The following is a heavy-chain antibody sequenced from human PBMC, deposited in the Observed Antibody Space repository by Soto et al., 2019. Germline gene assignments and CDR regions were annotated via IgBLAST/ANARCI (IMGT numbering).Heavy chain of an antibody. CDR1: GYTLTSYG. D-gene: IGHD6-19*01. V-gene: IGHV1-18*01. J-gene: IGHJ4*02. CDR2: ISGYNGAT. Sequence: QLQLVQSGAEVKKPGASVKVSCKASGYTLTSYGITWVRQAPGQGLEWMGWISGYNGATNYAHKLQGRVTMTTDTSTNTAYMELRSLRPDDTAVYYCATFYSHGWPRGNLDQWGQGTLVTVSS. CDR3: ATFYSHGWPRGNLDQ.